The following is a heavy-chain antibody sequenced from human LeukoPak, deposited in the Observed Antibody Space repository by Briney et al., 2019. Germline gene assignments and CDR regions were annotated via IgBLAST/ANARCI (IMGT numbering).Heavy chain of an antibody. CDR3: AREGYSVYDLIYYYYHLDV. D-gene: IGHD5/OR15-5a*01. Sequence: GGSLRLSCAASGFSFSNYAMSWVRQVPGKGLDWVSGISHGGDKKFYADSVQGRFTISRDNAKNSLYLQMNSLRDEDTAVYYCAREGYSVYDLIYYYYHLDVWGQGTTVTVSS. CDR1: GFSFSNYA. V-gene: IGHV3-23*01. J-gene: IGHJ6*02. CDR2: ISHGGDKK.